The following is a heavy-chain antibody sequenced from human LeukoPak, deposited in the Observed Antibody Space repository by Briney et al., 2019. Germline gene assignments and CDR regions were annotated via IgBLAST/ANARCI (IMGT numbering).Heavy chain of an antibody. Sequence: GGSLRLSCAASGFTFSGSAMHWVRQPSGKGLEWVGRIRSKANSYATAYAASVKGRFTISRDDSKNTAYLQMNSLKTEDTAVYYRTRRVVAGVNFDYWGRGTLVTVSS. CDR2: IRSKANSYAT. CDR3: TRRVVAGVNFDY. V-gene: IGHV3-73*01. D-gene: IGHD2-15*01. J-gene: IGHJ4*02. CDR1: GFTFSGSA.